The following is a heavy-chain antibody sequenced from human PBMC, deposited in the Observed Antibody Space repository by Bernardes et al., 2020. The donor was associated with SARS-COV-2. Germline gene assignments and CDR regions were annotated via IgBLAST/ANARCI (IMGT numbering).Heavy chain of an antibody. J-gene: IGHJ4*02. CDR3: ARSSGYIDY. CDR1: GFTFSNNW. V-gene: IGHV3-74*01. CDR2: INSYGSST. D-gene: IGHD3-22*01. Sequence: GGSLRLSCAASGFTFSNNWMHWVRQAPGKGLVWVSHINSYGSSTHYADSVKGRFTISRDNAKNTLYLQMNSLRAEDTAVYYCARSSGYIDYWGQGTLVTVSS.